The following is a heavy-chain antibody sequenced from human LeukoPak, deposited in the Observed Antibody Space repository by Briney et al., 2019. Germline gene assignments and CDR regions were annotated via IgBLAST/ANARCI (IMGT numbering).Heavy chain of an antibody. CDR3: TRDYYDSSGYYPYYYHYYMDV. Sequence: PGRSLRLSCAASGFTFSSYGMHWVRQAPGKGLGWVAVISYDGGNKYYADSVKGRFTISRDNSKNTAYLQMTSLKTEDTAVYYCTRDYYDSSGYYPYYYHYYMDVWGKGTTVTISS. J-gene: IGHJ6*03. D-gene: IGHD3-22*01. V-gene: IGHV3-30*03. CDR1: GFTFSSYG. CDR2: ISYDGGNK.